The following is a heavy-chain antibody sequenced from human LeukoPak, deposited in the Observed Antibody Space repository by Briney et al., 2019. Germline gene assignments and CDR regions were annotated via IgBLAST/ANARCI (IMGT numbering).Heavy chain of an antibody. D-gene: IGHD3-16*02. J-gene: IGHJ4*02. CDR3: ARYDYVWGSYRSSEPMRGFDY. V-gene: IGHV4-59*08. CDR1: GGSISSYY. CDR2: IYYSGST. Sequence: PSETLSLTCTVSGGSISSYYWSWIRQPPGKGLEWIGYIYYSGSTNYNPSLKSRVTISVDTSKNQFSLKLSSVTAADTAVYYCARYDYVWGSYRSSEPMRGFDYWGQGTLVTVSS.